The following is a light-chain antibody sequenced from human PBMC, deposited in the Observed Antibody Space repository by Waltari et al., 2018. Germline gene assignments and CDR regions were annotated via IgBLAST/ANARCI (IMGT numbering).Light chain of an antibody. CDR3: QQYNNWPPSIT. V-gene: IGKV3-15*01. CDR1: QIPSN. Sequence: EIVVTQSPATLSVSPGERATLSRMTSQIPSNVAWYQQKPGQAPRLLISAASTRATGVPARFSGSGSEPEFTLTISSLQPEDSAVYYCQQYNNWPPSITFGQGTRLEIK. CDR2: AAS. J-gene: IGKJ5*01.